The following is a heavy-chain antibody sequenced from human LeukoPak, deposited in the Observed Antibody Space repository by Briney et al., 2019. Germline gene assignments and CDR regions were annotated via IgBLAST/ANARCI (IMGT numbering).Heavy chain of an antibody. CDR1: GGSISSGGYY. V-gene: IGHV4-61*02. CDR3: ARVIVGAIDY. D-gene: IGHD1-26*01. CDR2: IYTSGST. Sequence: PSETLSLTCTVSGGSISSGGYYWSWIRQPAGKGLEWIGRIYTSGSTNYNPSLKSRVTMSVDTSKNQFSLKLSSVTAADTAVYYCARVIVGAIDYWGQGTLVTVSS. J-gene: IGHJ4*02.